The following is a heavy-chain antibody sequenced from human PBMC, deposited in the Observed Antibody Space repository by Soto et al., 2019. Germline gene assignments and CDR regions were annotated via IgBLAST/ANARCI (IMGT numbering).Heavy chain of an antibody. J-gene: IGHJ4*02. V-gene: IGHV3-48*01. CDR1: GFTFSSYS. Sequence: GGSLRLSCAASGFTFSSYSINWVRQAPGKGLEWISYINSRSSVIRYADSVQGRFIISRDNAKNSLYLQMNSLKAEDTAVYYCAKYAEGWLLDYWGQGTLVTVSS. CDR3: AKYAEGWLLDY. CDR2: INSRSSVI. D-gene: IGHD2-15*01.